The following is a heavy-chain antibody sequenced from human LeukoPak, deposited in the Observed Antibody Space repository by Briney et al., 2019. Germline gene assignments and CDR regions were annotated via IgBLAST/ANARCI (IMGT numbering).Heavy chain of an antibody. D-gene: IGHD3-22*01. CDR3: AKDQVLRQYSSSWYPYYYDSSGYAWDY. Sequence: GGSLRLSCAASGFTFSSYAMSWVRQAPGKGLEWVSAISGSGGSTYYADSVKGRFTISRDNSKNTLYLQMNSLRAEDTAVYYCAKDQVLRQYSSSWYPYYYDSSGYAWDYWGQGTLVTVSS. CDR1: GFTFSSYA. J-gene: IGHJ4*02. CDR2: ISGSGGST. V-gene: IGHV3-23*01.